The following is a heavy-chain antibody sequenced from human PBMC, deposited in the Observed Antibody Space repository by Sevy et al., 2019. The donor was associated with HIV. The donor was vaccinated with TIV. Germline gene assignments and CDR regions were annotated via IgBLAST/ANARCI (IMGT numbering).Heavy chain of an antibody. CDR2: IYYNGHI. D-gene: IGHD3-16*01. J-gene: IGHJ5*01. CDR3: AGDNAWGSVDS. CDR1: GGSITSLY. V-gene: IGHV4-59*08. Sequence: SETLSLTCTVSGGSITSLYWNWIRQPPGKGLEWIAIIYYNGHINYNPSLKSRVTLSLDTSKNQFSLRLSSVTAADTAMYYCAGDNAWGSVDSWGQGTLVTVSS.